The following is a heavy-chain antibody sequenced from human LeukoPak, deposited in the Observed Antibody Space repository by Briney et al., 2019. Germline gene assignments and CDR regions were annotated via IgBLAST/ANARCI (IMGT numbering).Heavy chain of an antibody. V-gene: IGHV3-48*01. Sequence: GGSLRLSCAASGFSFSSYSMNWVRPAPGKGLEWVSYISSSSSTIYYADSVKGRFTISRDNAKNSLYLQMNSLRAEDTAVYYCAREGVLEWLLPDYWGQGTLVTVSS. CDR3: AREGVLEWLLPDY. CDR2: ISSSSSTI. CDR1: GFSFSSYS. J-gene: IGHJ4*02. D-gene: IGHD3-3*01.